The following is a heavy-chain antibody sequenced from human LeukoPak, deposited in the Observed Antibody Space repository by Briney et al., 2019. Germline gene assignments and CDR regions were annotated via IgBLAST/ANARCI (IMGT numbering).Heavy chain of an antibody. J-gene: IGHJ4*02. CDR3: ASFRPDSSGYLDY. CDR1: GGTFSSYA. D-gene: IGHD3-22*01. CDR2: IIPIFGTA. Sequence: SVKVSCKASGGTFSSYAISWVRQAPGQGLEWMGGIIPIFGTANYAQKFQGRVTITADESTSTAYMELSSLRSEDTAVYYCASFRPDSSGYLDYWGQGTLVTVSS. V-gene: IGHV1-69*13.